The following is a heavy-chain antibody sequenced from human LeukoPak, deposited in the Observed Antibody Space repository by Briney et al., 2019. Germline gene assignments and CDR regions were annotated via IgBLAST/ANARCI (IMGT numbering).Heavy chain of an antibody. Sequence: ASVKVSCKASGYTLTSYGISWVRQAPGQGLEWMGWISAYNGNTNYAQKLQGRVTMTTDTSTSTAYMELRSLRSDDTAVYYCARVDSSGWSHHGWFDPWGQGTLVTVSS. CDR1: GYTLTSYG. D-gene: IGHD6-19*01. CDR3: ARVDSSGWSHHGWFDP. CDR2: ISAYNGNT. V-gene: IGHV1-18*01. J-gene: IGHJ5*02.